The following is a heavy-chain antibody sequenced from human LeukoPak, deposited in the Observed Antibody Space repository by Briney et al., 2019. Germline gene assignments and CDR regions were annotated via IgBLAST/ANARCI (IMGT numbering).Heavy chain of an antibody. V-gene: IGHV3-21*01. Sequence: GGSLRLSRAASGFTFSTYSMNWVRQAPGKGLEWVSSISSGTSYIYYADSVKGRFTISRDNANNSMYLQMNSLRAEDTAVYYCARGYCSSTSCPSDYWGQGTLVTVSS. J-gene: IGHJ4*02. D-gene: IGHD2-2*01. CDR3: ARGYCSSTSCPSDY. CDR2: ISSGTSYI. CDR1: GFTFSTYS.